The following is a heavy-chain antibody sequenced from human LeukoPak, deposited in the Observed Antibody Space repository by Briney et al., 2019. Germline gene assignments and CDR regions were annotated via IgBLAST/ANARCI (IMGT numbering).Heavy chain of an antibody. V-gene: IGHV4-31*03. D-gene: IGHD3-3*01. J-gene: IGHJ6*02. CDR2: IYYSGST. Sequence: SETLSLTCTVSGGSISSGGYYWSWIRQHPGKGLEWIGYIYYSGSTYYNPSLKSRVTISVDTSKNQFSLKLSSVTAADTAVYYCARGNYDFWSGYSYYYYYGMDVWGQGTTVTVSS. CDR1: GGSISSGGYY. CDR3: ARGNYDFWSGYSYYYYYGMDV.